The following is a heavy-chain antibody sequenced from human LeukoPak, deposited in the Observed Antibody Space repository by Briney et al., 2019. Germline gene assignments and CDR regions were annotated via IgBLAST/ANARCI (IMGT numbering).Heavy chain of an antibody. CDR3: ARDHNWGFDY. D-gene: IGHD7-27*01. Sequence: GGSLRLSCAASGFTFSDYPMNWIRQTPGKGLEWVSYISSTGVIYYADSVRGRFSISRDNAMNSVYMQMNSLRAEDTALYYCARDHNWGFDYWGRGTLVTVSS. J-gene: IGHJ4*02. CDR2: ISSTGVI. V-gene: IGHV3-69-1*01. CDR1: GFTFSDYP.